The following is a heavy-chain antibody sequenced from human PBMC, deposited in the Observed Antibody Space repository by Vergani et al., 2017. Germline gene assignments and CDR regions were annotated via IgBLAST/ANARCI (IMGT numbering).Heavy chain of an antibody. V-gene: IGHV3-21*01. CDR1: GFTFSSYS. Sequence: EVQLLESGGGLVKPGGSLRLSCAASGFTFSSYSMNWVRQAPGKGLEWVSSISSSSSYIYYADSVKGRFTISRDNAKNSLYLQMNSLRAEDTAVYYCARLIFLEDWNYDWFDPWGQGTLVTVSS. CDR2: ISSSSSYI. CDR3: ARLIFLEDWNYDWFDP. D-gene: IGHD1-7*01. J-gene: IGHJ5*02.